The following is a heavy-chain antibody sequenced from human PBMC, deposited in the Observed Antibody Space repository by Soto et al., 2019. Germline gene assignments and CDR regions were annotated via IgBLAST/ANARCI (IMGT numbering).Heavy chain of an antibody. D-gene: IGHD3-10*01. Sequence: GASVKVSCEVSGYTLTELSMHWVRQAPGKGLEWMGGFDPEDGETIYAQKFQGRVTMTEDTSTDTAYMELSSLRSEDTAVYYCATDLVVRVNYLYGMDVWGQGTTVTVSS. J-gene: IGHJ6*02. CDR2: FDPEDGET. CDR1: GYTLTELS. V-gene: IGHV1-24*01. CDR3: ATDLVVRVNYLYGMDV.